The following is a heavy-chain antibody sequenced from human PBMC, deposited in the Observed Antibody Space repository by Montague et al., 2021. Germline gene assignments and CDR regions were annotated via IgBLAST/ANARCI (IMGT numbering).Heavy chain of an antibody. J-gene: IGHJ4*02. D-gene: IGHD1-26*01. CDR3: AHRQLREHAFDY. CDR2: IYWDDDK. CDR1: GFSLTTRGMR. V-gene: IGHV2-5*08. Sequence: PALVKPTQTLTLTCTFSGFSLTTRGMRVGWIRQPPGKALEWLALIYWDDDKRYSPSLRSRFTITKDTSKTQVALTMTNMDPTDTATYFCAHRQLREHAFDYWGQGTLVTVSS.